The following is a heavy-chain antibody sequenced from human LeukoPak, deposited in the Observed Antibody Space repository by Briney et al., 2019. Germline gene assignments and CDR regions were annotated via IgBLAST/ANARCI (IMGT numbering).Heavy chain of an antibody. CDR3: ARSDLIVGLGAFDI. CDR2: IYYSGST. J-gene: IGHJ3*02. CDR1: GVSISSYY. V-gene: IGHV4-59*01. Sequence: SETLSLTCTVSGVSISSYYWSWIRQPPGKGLEWIGYIYYSGSTNYNPSLKSRVTISVDTSKNQFSLKLSSVTAADTAVYYCARSDLIVGLGAFDIWGQGTMVTVSS. D-gene: IGHD1-26*01.